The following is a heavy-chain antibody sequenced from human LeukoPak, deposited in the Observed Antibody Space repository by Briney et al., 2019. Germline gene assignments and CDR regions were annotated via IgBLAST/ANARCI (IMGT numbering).Heavy chain of an antibody. Sequence: PGGSLRLSCAASGFTFSSYWMSWVRQAPGKGLEWVANIKQDGSEKYYVDSVKGRFTISRDNAKNSLYLQMNSLRAEDTAVYYCARVFQPNPMTTVVTEAFDIWGQGTMVTVSS. CDR1: GFTFSSYW. CDR3: ARVFQPNPMTTVVTEAFDI. D-gene: IGHD4-23*01. CDR2: IKQDGSEK. J-gene: IGHJ3*02. V-gene: IGHV3-7*01.